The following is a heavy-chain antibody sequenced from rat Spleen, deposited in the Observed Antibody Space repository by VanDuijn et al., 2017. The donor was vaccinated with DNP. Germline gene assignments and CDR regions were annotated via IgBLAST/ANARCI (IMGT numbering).Heavy chain of an antibody. Sequence: EVRLVESGGGLVQPGRSLKLSCAASTLTFSRYHMAWVRQAPKKGLEWVAAISASGTRTFYRDSVKGRFTLSRDNANSSLYLQMDSLRSEETATYYCARHGEVHLRYAMDAWGQGTSVTVSS. D-gene: IGHD1-5*01. V-gene: IGHV5-7*01. CDR2: ISASGTRT. CDR1: TLTFSRYH. CDR3: ARHGEVHLRYAMDA. J-gene: IGHJ4*01.